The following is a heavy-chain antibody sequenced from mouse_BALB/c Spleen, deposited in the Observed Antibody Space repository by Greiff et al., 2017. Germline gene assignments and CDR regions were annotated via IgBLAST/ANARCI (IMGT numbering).Heavy chain of an antibody. D-gene: IGHD2-3*01. Sequence: QVQLQQSGAELVKPGASVKLSCKASGYTFTSYYMYWVKQRPGQGLEWIGEINPSNGGTNFNEKFKSKATLTVDKSSSTAYMQLSSLTSEDSAVYYCTRSDDGSWFAYWGQGTLVTVSA. CDR3: TRSDDGSWFAY. CDR2: INPSNGGT. J-gene: IGHJ3*01. V-gene: IGHV1S81*02. CDR1: GYTFTSYY.